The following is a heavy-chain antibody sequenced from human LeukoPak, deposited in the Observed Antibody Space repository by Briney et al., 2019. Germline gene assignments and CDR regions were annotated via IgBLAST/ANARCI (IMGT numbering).Heavy chain of an antibody. D-gene: IGHD1-26*01. CDR3: ASSGRDGYKIFDY. J-gene: IGHJ4*02. CDR1: GYTFTSYY. Sequence: GASVKVSCKASGYTFTSYYMHWVRQAPGQGLEWMGIINPSGGSTSYAQRFQGRVTMTRDTSTSTVYMELSSLRSEDTAVYYCASSGRDGYKIFDYWGQGTLVTVSS. CDR2: INPSGGST. V-gene: IGHV1-46*01.